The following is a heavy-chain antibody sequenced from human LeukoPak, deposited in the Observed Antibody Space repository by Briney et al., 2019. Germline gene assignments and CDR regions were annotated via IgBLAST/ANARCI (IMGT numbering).Heavy chain of an antibody. CDR2: ISGSGGST. J-gene: IGHJ6*03. CDR3: AKHHGVCSRCHYYYYYMDV. D-gene: IGHD2-8*01. V-gene: IGHV3-23*01. Sequence: GGSLRLSCAASGFTFSSYGMSWVRQAPGKGLEWVSAISGSGGSTYYADSVKGRFTISRDNSKNTLYLQMNSLRAEDTAVYYCAKHHGVCSRCHYYYYYMDVWGKGTTVTVSS. CDR1: GFTFSSYG.